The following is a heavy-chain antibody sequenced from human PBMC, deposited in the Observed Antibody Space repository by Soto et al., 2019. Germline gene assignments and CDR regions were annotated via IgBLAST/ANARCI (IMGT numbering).Heavy chain of an antibody. D-gene: IGHD6-13*01. CDR1: GGSISSSSYY. CDR3: ARRGSSWYSPLDY. Sequence: QLQLQESGPGLVKPSETLSLTCTVSGGSISSSSYYWGWIRQPPGKGLEWIGSIYYSGSTYYNPSLKSRVTISVDTSKNQFSLKLSSVTAADTAVYYCARRGSSWYSPLDYWGQGTLVTVSS. V-gene: IGHV4-39*01. J-gene: IGHJ4*02. CDR2: IYYSGST.